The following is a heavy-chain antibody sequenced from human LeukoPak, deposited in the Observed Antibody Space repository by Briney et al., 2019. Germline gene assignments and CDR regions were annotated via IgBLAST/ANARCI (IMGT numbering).Heavy chain of an antibody. CDR1: GFTSIDYA. CDR2: IYWSSSRI. Sequence: GRSLRLSCVASGFTSIDYAMHWVRQVPGKGLEWVAGIYWSSSRIDYADSVKGRFTISRDNAKNSLYLQMNSLRVEDTALYYCVRDVNPGGMDVCGQGTMVTVSS. V-gene: IGHV3-9*02. CDR3: VRDVNPGGMDV. J-gene: IGHJ6*02.